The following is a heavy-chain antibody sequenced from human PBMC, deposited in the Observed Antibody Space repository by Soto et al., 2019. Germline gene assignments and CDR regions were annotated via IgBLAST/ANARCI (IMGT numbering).Heavy chain of an antibody. V-gene: IGHV4-30-4*01. CDR3: ARLDINYDTNKGFDY. CDR1: GGSISSGDYY. J-gene: IGHJ4*02. Sequence: PSETLSLTCTVSGGSISSGDYYWSWIRQPPGKGLEWIGYIYYSGSTYYNPSLKSRVTISVDTSKNQFSLKLSSVTAADTAVYYCARLDINYDTNKGFDYWGQGTLVTVSS. CDR2: IYYSGST. D-gene: IGHD3-22*01.